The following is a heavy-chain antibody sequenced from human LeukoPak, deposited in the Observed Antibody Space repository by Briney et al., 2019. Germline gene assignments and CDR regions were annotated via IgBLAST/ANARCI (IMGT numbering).Heavy chain of an antibody. V-gene: IGHV3-30-3*01. CDR2: ISYDGSNK. CDR1: GFTFSSYA. Sequence: GRSLRLSCAASGFTFSSYAMHWVRQAPGKGLEWVAVISYDGSNKYYADSVKGRFTISRDNSKNTLYLQMNSLRAEDTAVYYCARLRSSWSLRYYYYGMDVWGQGTTVTVSS. CDR3: ARLRSSWSLRYYYYGMDV. J-gene: IGHJ6*02. D-gene: IGHD6-13*01.